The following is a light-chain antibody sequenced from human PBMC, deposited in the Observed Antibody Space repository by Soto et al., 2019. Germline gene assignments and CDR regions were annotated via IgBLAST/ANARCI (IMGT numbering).Light chain of an antibody. V-gene: IGKV3-11*01. CDR1: QSISNS. J-gene: IGKJ2*01. CDR2: DTS. CDR3: QQRSNWPYT. Sequence: EIVLTQSPATLSLSPGERATLSCRASQSISNSLACFQQKPGQAPRLLIYDTSHRATGIPARFSGSGSGTDFTLSIRSLEPEDFAVYFCQQRSNWPYTFGQGTNLEIK.